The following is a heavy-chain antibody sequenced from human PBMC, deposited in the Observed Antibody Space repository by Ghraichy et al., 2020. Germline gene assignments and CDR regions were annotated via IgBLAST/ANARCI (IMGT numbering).Heavy chain of an antibody. D-gene: IGHD3-3*01. CDR3: ARGVSPTQYYDFWSGYYLFQDY. V-gene: IGHV1-18*01. Sequence: MGWIYPYNGNTKYAQKFQDRVSMTTDTSTSTAYMELRSLRSDDTAVYYCARGVSPTQYYDFWSGYYLFQDYWGQGTLVTVSS. J-gene: IGHJ4*02. CDR2: IYPYNGNT.